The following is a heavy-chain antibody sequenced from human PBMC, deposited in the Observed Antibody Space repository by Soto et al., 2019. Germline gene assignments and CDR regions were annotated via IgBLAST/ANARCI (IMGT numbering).Heavy chain of an antibody. D-gene: IGHD3-3*01. CDR3: ASVGVRGSGYNY. V-gene: IGHV3-48*03. CDR2: ISSSGSSI. CDR1: GFTFSNFE. J-gene: IGHJ4*02. Sequence: GGSLRLSCAASGFTFSNFEMNWVRQAPGKGLEWVSYISSSGSSIYYADSVKGRFTISRDNAKNSLYLQMNSLRAEDTAVYYCASVGVRGSGYNYWGQGTLVTVSS.